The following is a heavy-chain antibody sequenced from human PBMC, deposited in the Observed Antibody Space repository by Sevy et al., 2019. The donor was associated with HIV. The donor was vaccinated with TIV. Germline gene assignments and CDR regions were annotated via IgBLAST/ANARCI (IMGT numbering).Heavy chain of an antibody. Sequence: GGSLRLSCAASGFTFSDFGMQWVRQAPGKGLQWVAVIWNDGSNKYYADSVKGRFTTSRDNSKNTLYLQMNSLRPEDTAVYYCATWLRVDPDAFDIWGQGTMVTVSS. CDR2: IWNDGSNK. CDR1: GFTFSDFG. V-gene: IGHV3-33*01. J-gene: IGHJ3*02. D-gene: IGHD3-10*01. CDR3: ATWLRVDPDAFDI.